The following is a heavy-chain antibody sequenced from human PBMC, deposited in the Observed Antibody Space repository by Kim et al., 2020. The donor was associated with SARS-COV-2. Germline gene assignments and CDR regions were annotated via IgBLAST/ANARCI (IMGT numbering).Heavy chain of an antibody. CDR1: GFSFSSYA. J-gene: IGHJ4*02. Sequence: GGSLRLSCEASGFSFSSYAMHWVHQAPGKGLEWVAVISYDGSNKYYADSVKGRFTISRDNSKNTLYLQMNSLRAEDTAVYYCARPSGGSYGSTFDYWGQGTLVTVSS. CDR3: ARPSGGSYGSTFDY. V-gene: IGHV3-30*04. D-gene: IGHD1-26*01. CDR2: ISYDGSNK.